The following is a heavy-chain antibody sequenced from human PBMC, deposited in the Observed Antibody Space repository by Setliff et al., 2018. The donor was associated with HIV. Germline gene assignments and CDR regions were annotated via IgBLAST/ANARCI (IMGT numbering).Heavy chain of an antibody. CDR2: ISYSGST. CDR3: ARLGYSGSLVGAFDI. V-gene: IGHV4-34*01. Sequence: PSETLSLTCAVFGGSFSDFYWSWIRQPPGKGLEWIGEISYSGSTVYNPSLKSRVTISVDTSKNQFSLNLTSVTAADTAVYYCARLGYSGSLVGAFDIWGQGTMVTVSS. CDR1: GGSFSDFY. J-gene: IGHJ3*02. D-gene: IGHD1-26*01.